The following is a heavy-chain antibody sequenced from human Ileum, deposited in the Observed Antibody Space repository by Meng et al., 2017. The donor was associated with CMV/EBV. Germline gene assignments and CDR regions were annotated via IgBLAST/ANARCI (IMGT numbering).Heavy chain of an antibody. J-gene: IGHJ6*02. D-gene: IGHD3-3*01. V-gene: IGHV1-8*03. CDR1: GYTFTSYD. Sequence: ASVNVSCKASGYTFTSYDINWVRQATGQGLEWMGWMNPNSGNTGYAQKFQGRVTINRNTSISTAYMELSSLRSEDTAVYYCPRGGGYDCWSGYYKMMYYYYGMDVWGQGTMVTVSS. CDR2: MNPNSGNT. CDR3: PRGGGYDCWSGYYKMMYYYYGMDV.